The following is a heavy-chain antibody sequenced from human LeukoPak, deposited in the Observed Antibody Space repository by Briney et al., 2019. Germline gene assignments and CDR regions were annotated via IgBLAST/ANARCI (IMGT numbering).Heavy chain of an antibody. CDR1: GGSFSGYY. CDR3: ARGSMIVVVIFDY. V-gene: IGHV4-34*01. D-gene: IGHD3-22*01. J-gene: IGHJ4*02. Sequence: SETLSLTCAVYGGSFSGYYWSWIRRPPGKGLEWIGEINHSGSTNYNPSLKSRVTISVDTSKNQFSLKLSSVTAADTAVYYCARGSMIVVVIFDYWGQGTLVTVSS. CDR2: INHSGST.